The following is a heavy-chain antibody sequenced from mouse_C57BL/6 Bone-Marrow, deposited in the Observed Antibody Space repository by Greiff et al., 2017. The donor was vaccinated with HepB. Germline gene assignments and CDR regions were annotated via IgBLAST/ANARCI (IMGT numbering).Heavy chain of an antibody. CDR1: GYTFTSYG. V-gene: IGHV1-81*01. Sequence: VKVVESGAELARPGASVKLSCKASGYTFTSYGISWVKQRTGQGLEWIGEIYPRSGNTYYNEKFKGKATLTADKSSSTAYMELRSLTSEDSAVYFCARMGGCPFDYWGQGTTLTVSS. CDR2: IYPRSGNT. D-gene: IGHD1-1*02. CDR3: ARMGGCPFDY. J-gene: IGHJ2*01.